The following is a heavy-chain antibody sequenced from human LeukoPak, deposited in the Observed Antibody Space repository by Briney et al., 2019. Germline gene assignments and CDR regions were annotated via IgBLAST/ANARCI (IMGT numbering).Heavy chain of an antibody. D-gene: IGHD3-22*01. CDR2: IYSGGST. J-gene: IGHJ3*02. CDR1: GFTVSSNY. CDR3: AREKYYYDSSAYAFDI. V-gene: IGHV3-53*01. Sequence: GGSLRLSCAASGFTVSSNYMSWVRQAPGKGLEWVSVIYSGGSTYYADSVKGRFTISRDNSKNTLYLQMNSLRAEDTAVYYCAREKYYYDSSAYAFDIWGQGTMVTVSS.